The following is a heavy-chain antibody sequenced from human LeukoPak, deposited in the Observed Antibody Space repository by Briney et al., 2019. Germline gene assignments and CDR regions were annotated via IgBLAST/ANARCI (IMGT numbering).Heavy chain of an antibody. CDR3: ARGRDYQLPLDY. D-gene: IGHD2-2*01. J-gene: IGHJ4*02. CDR2: ISAYNGNT. Sequence: ASVKVSCKASGYTFTSYGISWVRQAPGRGLEWMGWISAYNGNTNHAQKFQGRVSMTTDTSTSTAYMELRSLRSDDTAVYYCARGRDYQLPLDYWGQGTLVTVSS. V-gene: IGHV1-18*01. CDR1: GYTFTSYG.